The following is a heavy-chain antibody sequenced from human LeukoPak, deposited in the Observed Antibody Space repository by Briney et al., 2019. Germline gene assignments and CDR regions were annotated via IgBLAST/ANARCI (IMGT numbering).Heavy chain of an antibody. J-gene: IGHJ4*02. D-gene: IGHD6-19*01. Sequence: PGGSLRLSXAASGFTFSSYSMNWVRQAPGKGLEWVSSISSSSSYIYYADSVKGRFTISRDNAKNSLYLQMNSLRAEDTAVYYCARDGYSSGWYYFDYWGQGTLVTVSS. CDR1: GFTFSSYS. CDR2: ISSSSSYI. CDR3: ARDGYSSGWYYFDY. V-gene: IGHV3-21*01.